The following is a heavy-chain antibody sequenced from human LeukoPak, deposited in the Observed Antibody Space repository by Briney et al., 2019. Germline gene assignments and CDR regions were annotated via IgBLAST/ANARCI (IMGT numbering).Heavy chain of an antibody. J-gene: IGHJ3*02. CDR2: VNLQGST. V-gene: IGHV4-4*02. Sequence: SGTLSLTCGVSGGSISDTNWWTWFRQPPGKGLEWIGEVNLQGSTNYNPSLKSRVAISVDKSENHISLKLTSVTAADTAVYYCARLSGSNGWYPWAFDIWGRGTMVTVSS. D-gene: IGHD6-19*01. CDR3: ARLSGSNGWYPWAFDI. CDR1: GGSISDTNW.